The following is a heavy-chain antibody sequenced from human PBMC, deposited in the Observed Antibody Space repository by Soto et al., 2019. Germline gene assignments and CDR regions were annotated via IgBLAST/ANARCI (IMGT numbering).Heavy chain of an antibody. D-gene: IGHD2-8*01. CDR1: GGSIRSGGYY. Sequence: SETLSLTCTVSGGSIRSGGYYWSWIRQHPGKGLEWIGYIYYSGSSYYNPSLKSRVSISVDTSKNQFSLKLNSVTAADTAVYYCAREARILTVSNDASDIWGQGRMVTVSS. CDR2: IYYSGSS. CDR3: AREARILTVSNDASDI. V-gene: IGHV4-31*03. J-gene: IGHJ3*02.